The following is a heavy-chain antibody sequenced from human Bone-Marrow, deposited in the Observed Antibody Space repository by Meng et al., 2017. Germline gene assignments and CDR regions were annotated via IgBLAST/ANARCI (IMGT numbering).Heavy chain of an antibody. Sequence: GESLKISCAASGFTFSSYEMNWVRQAPGKGLEWVSYISSSGSTIHYADSVKGRFTISRDNAKNSLYLQMNSLRAEDTAVYYCAREQARVYDFGSGYGWTFEPYYYYYGMDVWGQGTTVTVSS. J-gene: IGHJ6*02. CDR1: GFTFSSYE. CDR3: AREQARVYDFGSGYGWTFEPYYYYYGMDV. D-gene: IGHD3-3*01. CDR2: ISSSGSTI. V-gene: IGHV3-48*03.